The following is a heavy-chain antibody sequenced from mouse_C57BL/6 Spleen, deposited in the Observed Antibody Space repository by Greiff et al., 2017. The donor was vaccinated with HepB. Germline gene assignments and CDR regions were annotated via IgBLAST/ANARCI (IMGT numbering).Heavy chain of an antibody. CDR1: GFTFSDYG. J-gene: IGHJ4*01. D-gene: IGHD2-4*01. CDR3: ARMDYDGAMDY. Sequence: DVMLVESGGGLVKPGGSLKLSCAASGFTFSDYGMHWVRQAPEKGLEWVAYISSGSSTIYYADTVKGRFTISRDNAKNTLFLQMTSLRSEDTAMYYCARMDYDGAMDYWGQGTSVTVSS. V-gene: IGHV5-17*01. CDR2: ISSGSSTI.